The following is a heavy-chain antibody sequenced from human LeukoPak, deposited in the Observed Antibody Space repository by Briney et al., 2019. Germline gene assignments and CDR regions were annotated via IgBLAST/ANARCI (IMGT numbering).Heavy chain of an antibody. D-gene: IGHD4-11*01. V-gene: IGHV4-59*01. CDR1: GGPIGSYY. Sequence: PSETLSLTCTVSGGPIGSYYWSWIRQPPGKGLEWIGYIYYSGSTNYNPSLKSRVSMSVDTSKKQFSLNLRSVTAADTALYYCAGGGNYGTFEYWGQGTRVTVSS. CDR3: AGGGNYGTFEY. CDR2: IYYSGST. J-gene: IGHJ4*02.